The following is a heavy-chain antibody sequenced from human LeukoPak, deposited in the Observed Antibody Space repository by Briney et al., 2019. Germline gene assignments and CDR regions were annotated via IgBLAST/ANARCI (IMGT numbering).Heavy chain of an antibody. D-gene: IGHD3-22*01. CDR2: IYDSGST. CDR3: ARGGSGYYSNFDY. V-gene: IGHV4-39*07. J-gene: IGHJ4*02. CDR1: GGSIRSSYYY. Sequence: SETLSLTCTVSGGSIRSSYYYWGWIRQPPGKGLEWIGSIYDSGSTYYNPSLKSRVTISVDTFKNQFSLKLSSVTAADTAVYYCARGGSGYYSNFDYWGQGTLVTVSS.